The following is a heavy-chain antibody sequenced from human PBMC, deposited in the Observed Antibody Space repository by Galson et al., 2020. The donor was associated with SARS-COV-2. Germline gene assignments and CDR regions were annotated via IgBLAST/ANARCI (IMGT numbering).Heavy chain of an antibody. Sequence: ETSETLSLTCAVYGGSFSENWWSWIRQPPGKGLEWIGEITPSRSNNYSPSLKSRVTISFDTSKNQLSLKLTSVTAADTAVYYCAAHPDGFRYWGQGALVTVSS. J-gene: IGHJ4*02. D-gene: IGHD6-25*01. V-gene: IGHV4-34*01. CDR2: ITPSRSN. CDR3: AAHPDGFRY. CDR1: GGSFSENW.